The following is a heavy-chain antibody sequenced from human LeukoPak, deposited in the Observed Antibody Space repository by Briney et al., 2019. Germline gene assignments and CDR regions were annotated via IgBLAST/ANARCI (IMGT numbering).Heavy chain of an antibody. CDR1: GYTLAGYY. CDR2: MNPNSGGT. Sequence: ASVKVSCKASGYTLAGYYMHWVRQAPGQGLEWMGWMNPNSGGTKYAQKFQGRVTMTRDTSISTAYMELSRLRSDDTAMYYCARDKLGLGELSLYDQWGQGTLVTVFS. J-gene: IGHJ5*02. V-gene: IGHV1-2*02. CDR3: ARDKLGLGELSLYDQ. D-gene: IGHD3-16*02.